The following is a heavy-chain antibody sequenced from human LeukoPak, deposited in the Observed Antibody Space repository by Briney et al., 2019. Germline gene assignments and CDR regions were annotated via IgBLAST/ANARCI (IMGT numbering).Heavy chain of an antibody. Sequence: ASVKVSCKASGYIFTGYYIHWVRQAPGQGLEWLGWISPNSGGTNYAQKFQGRVTMTRDTSISTVYMELSRLKSDDTAVYYCARPIKGYSGNDPFDYWGQGTLVTVSS. CDR3: ARPIKGYSGNDPFDY. J-gene: IGHJ4*02. CDR1: GYIFTGYY. D-gene: IGHD5-12*01. V-gene: IGHV1-2*02. CDR2: ISPNSGGT.